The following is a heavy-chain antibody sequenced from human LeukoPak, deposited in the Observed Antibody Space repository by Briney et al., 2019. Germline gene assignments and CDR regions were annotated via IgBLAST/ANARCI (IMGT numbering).Heavy chain of an antibody. J-gene: IGHJ6*02. CDR3: AREEDRILLWLAGHYYGMAV. CDR1: GFTFSSYS. Sequence: PGGSLRLSCAASGFTFSSYSMNWVRQAPGKGLEWVSSISGSSSYIYYADSVKGRFTISRDNAKNSLYLQMNSLRAEDTAAYYCAREEDRILLWLAGHYYGMAVGGQGPTVTVS. CDR2: ISGSSSYI. D-gene: IGHD5-18*01. V-gene: IGHV3-21*01.